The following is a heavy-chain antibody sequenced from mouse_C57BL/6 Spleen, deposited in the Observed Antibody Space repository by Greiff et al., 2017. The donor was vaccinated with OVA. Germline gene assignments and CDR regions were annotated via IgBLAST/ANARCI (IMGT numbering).Heavy chain of an antibody. CDR3: ARDQLGRGGFDY. D-gene: IGHD4-1*02. Sequence: EVKLVESGGGLVKPGGSLKLSCAASGFTFSSYAMSWVRQTPEKRLEWVATISDGGSYTYYPDNVKGRFTISRDNAKNNLYLQMSHLKSEDTAMYYCARDQLGRGGFDYWGQGTTLTVSS. V-gene: IGHV5-4*01. CDR2: ISDGGSYT. J-gene: IGHJ2*01. CDR1: GFTFSSYA.